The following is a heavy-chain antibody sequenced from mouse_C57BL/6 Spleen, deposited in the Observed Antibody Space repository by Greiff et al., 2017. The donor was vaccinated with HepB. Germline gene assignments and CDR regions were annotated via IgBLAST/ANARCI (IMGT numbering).Heavy chain of an antibody. D-gene: IGHD4-1*01. CDR2: ISYDGSN. J-gene: IGHJ3*01. CDR1: GYSITSGYY. V-gene: IGHV3-6*01. CDR3: ARDGTGTFAY. Sequence: EVQLQQSGPGLVKPSQSLSLTCSVTGYSITSGYYWNWIRQFPGNKLEWMGYISYDGSNNYNPSLKNRISITRDTSKNQFFLKLNSVTTEDTATYYCARDGTGTFAYWGQGTLVTVSA.